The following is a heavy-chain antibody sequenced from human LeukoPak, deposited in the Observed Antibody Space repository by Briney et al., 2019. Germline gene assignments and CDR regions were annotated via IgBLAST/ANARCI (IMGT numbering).Heavy chain of an antibody. D-gene: IGHD2-8*02. CDR2: TSNSGGST. Sequence: GSLRLSCAASGFTFSSYAMSWVRQAPGKGLEWVSATSNSGGSTYYADSVKGRFTISRDNAKNSLYLQMNSLRAEDTAVYYCARDRRGRRGVGYYYYMDVWGKGTTVTVSS. CDR1: GFTFSSYA. J-gene: IGHJ6*03. CDR3: ARDRRGRRGVGYYYYMDV. V-gene: IGHV3-23*01.